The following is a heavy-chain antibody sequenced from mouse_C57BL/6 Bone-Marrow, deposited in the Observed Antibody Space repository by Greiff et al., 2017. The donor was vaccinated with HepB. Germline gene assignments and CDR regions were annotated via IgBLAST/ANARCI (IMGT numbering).Heavy chain of an antibody. J-gene: IGHJ2*01. Sequence: QVHVKQPGAELVKPGASVKLSCKASGYTFTSYWMHWVKQRPGQGLEWIGMIHPNSGSTNYNEKFKSKATLTVDKSSSTAYMQLSSLTSEDSAVYYGAREGVITTVGYFDYWGQGTTLTVSS. D-gene: IGHD1-1*01. CDR3: AREGVITTVGYFDY. V-gene: IGHV1-64*01. CDR2: IHPNSGST. CDR1: GYTFTSYW.